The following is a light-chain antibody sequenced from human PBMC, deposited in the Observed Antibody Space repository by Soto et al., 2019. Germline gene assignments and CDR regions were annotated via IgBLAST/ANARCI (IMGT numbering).Light chain of an antibody. V-gene: IGKV1-5*01. CDR3: QQYDSYSYT. Sequence: DIQMTQSPSTLSASVGDRVTITCRASQSISRWLAWYLQKPGKAPKLLIYDASSLESGVPSRFSGSGSGTEFTLTISSLQPDDFATYYCQQYDSYSYTFGQGTKLEIK. J-gene: IGKJ2*01. CDR2: DAS. CDR1: QSISRW.